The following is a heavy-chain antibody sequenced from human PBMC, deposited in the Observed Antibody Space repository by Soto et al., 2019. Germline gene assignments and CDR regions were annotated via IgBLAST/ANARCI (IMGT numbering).Heavy chain of an antibody. CDR1: GYTLTELS. CDR2: FDPEDGET. D-gene: IGHD2-2*03. V-gene: IGHV1-24*01. CDR3: AKVWGENGYCTRTSCLYYFDY. J-gene: IGHJ4*02. Sequence: GASVKVSCKVSGYTLTELSMHWVRQAPGKGLEWIGGFDPEDGETIYAQKFQGRVTMTEDTSTDTAYMELSSLRAEDTAVYYCAKVWGENGYCTRTSCLYYFDYWGQGTLVTVSS.